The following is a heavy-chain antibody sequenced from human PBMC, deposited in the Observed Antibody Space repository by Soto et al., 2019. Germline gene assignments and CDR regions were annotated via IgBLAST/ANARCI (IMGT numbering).Heavy chain of an antibody. D-gene: IGHD3-16*01. CDR3: ARRDFYGGNFDL. CDR1: NGSISSSNYY. Sequence: QLQLQESGPGLVKPSETLSLTCTVSNGSISSSNYYWAWIRQPPGKGLEWIGSIYYSGTTYYKPSLKSRLTISVDTSKNQLSLRLTSVPAADTAVYYCARRDFYGGNFDLWGRGTLVTVSS. V-gene: IGHV4-39*01. J-gene: IGHJ2*01. CDR2: IYYSGTT.